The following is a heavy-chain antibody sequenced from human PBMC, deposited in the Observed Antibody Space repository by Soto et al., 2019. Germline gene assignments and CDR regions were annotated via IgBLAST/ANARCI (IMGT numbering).Heavy chain of an antibody. CDR2: INHLETT. CDR1: GASITFGGYS. V-gene: IGHV4-30-2*01. D-gene: IGHD1-26*01. J-gene: IGHJ4*02. CDR3: ARGGGSDSFDY. Sequence: SDTLSLTCTVSGASITFGGYSWSWIRQTPGKGLEWIGYINHLETTFYNPSFESRLTLSIDRAKNQFSLKLHSMSAADRAVYFCARGGGSDSFDYWGPGSLVTVAS.